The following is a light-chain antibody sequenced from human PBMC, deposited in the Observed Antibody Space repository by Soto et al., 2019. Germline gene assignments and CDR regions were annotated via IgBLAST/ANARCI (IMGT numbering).Light chain of an antibody. CDR1: QTINKY. CDR3: QQSYDAPFT. V-gene: IGKV1-39*01. CDR2: VAS. J-gene: IGKJ3*01. Sequence: DIQMTQSPSSLSASVGDRVTITCRASQTINKYLNWYQHKPGKVPKSLIYVASSLQSGVPSRFSGSESGTNFTLTISGLQPDEFASYYCQQSYDAPFTFGPGTKVEMK.